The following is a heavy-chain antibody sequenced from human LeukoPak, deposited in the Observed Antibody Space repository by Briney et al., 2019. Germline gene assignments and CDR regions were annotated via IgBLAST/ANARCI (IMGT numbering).Heavy chain of an antibody. D-gene: IGHD3-10*01. J-gene: IGHJ6*02. CDR2: INAGNGNT. V-gene: IGHV1-3*01. CDR3: ARDVVRGVILYYGMDV. CDR1: GYTFTSYA. Sequence: ASVKVSCKASGYTFTSYAMHWVRQAPGQRLEWMGWINAGNGNTKYSQKFQGRATITRDTSASTAYMELSSLRSEDTAVYYCARDVVRGVILYYGMDVWGQGTTVTVSS.